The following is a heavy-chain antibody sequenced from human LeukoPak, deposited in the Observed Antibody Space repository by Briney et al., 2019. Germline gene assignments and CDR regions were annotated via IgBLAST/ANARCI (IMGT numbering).Heavy chain of an antibody. CDR2: IRYDGSNK. CDR1: GFTFSSYG. Sequence: PGGSLRLSCTASGFTFSSYGMHWVRQAPGKGLEWVAFIRYDGSNKYYADSVKGRFTISRDNSKNTLYLQMNSLRAEDTAVYYCAKMGEEGAHVYYFDYWGQGTLVTVSS. D-gene: IGHD1-26*01. V-gene: IGHV3-30*02. CDR3: AKMGEEGAHVYYFDY. J-gene: IGHJ4*02.